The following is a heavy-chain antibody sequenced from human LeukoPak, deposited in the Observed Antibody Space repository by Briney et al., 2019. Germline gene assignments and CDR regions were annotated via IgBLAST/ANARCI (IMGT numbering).Heavy chain of an antibody. Sequence: PGRSLRLSCAASGFTFSSYGTHWVRQAPGKGLEWVAVIWYDGSNKYYADSVKGRFTISRDNSKNTLYLQMNSLRAEDTAVYYCARGGGYYDSRDYYYGMDVWGQGTTVTVSS. D-gene: IGHD3-22*01. J-gene: IGHJ6*02. V-gene: IGHV3-33*01. CDR3: ARGGGYYDSRDYYYGMDV. CDR1: GFTFSSYG. CDR2: IWYDGSNK.